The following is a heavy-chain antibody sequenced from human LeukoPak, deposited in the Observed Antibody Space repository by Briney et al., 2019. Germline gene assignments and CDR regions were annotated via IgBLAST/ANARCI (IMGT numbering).Heavy chain of an antibody. Sequence: SETLSLTCTVSGGSISSGDYYWSWIRQPPGKGLEWIGSIYYSGSTYYNPSLKSRVTISVDTSKNQFSLKLSSVTAADTAVYYCARHEGIAAPFDYWGQGTLVTVSS. CDR2: IYYSGST. CDR3: ARHEGIAAPFDY. V-gene: IGHV4-39*01. CDR1: GGSISSGDYY. J-gene: IGHJ4*02. D-gene: IGHD6-25*01.